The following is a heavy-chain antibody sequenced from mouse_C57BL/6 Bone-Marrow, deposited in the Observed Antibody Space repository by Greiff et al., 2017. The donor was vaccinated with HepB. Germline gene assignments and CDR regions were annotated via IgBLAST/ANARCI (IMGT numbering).Heavy chain of an antibody. CDR1: GYTFTDYY. Sequence: VQLQQSGPELVKPGASVKISCKASGYTFTDYYMNWVKQSHGKSLEWIGDINPNNGGTSYNQKFKGKATLTVDKSSSTAYMELRSLTSEDSAVYYCARILIWYFDVWGTGTTVTVSS. CDR2: INPNNGGT. CDR3: ARILIWYFDV. J-gene: IGHJ1*03. V-gene: IGHV1-26*01.